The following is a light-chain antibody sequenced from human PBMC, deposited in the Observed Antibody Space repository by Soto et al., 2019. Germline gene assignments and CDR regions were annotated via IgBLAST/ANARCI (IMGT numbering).Light chain of an antibody. CDR3: QQYVSSTT. CDR2: VAS. Sequence: EIVLTQSPGTLSLSPGERATLSCRASQSVSSSYLAWYQQKHGQAPSLLIYVASSRATGIPDRFSGSGSGTDFAFTISSLDPEDFAVYYCQQYVSSTTFGQGTKVEIK. CDR1: QSVSSSY. V-gene: IGKV3-20*01. J-gene: IGKJ1*01.